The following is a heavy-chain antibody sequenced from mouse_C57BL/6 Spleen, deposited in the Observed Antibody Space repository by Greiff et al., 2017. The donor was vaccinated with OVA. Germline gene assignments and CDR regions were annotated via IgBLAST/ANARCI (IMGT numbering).Heavy chain of an antibody. CDR1: GYTFTSYG. CDR3: ARERGDSSGSFAY. D-gene: IGHD3-2*02. V-gene: IGHV1-81*01. Sequence: QVQLKESGAGLARPGASVKLSCKASGYTFTSYGISWVKQRPEQGLEWIGEIYPRSGNTYYNEKFKGKATLTADKSSSTAYMQLRSLTSEDSAVYFCARERGDSSGSFAYWGQGTLVTVSA. CDR2: IYPRSGNT. J-gene: IGHJ3*01.